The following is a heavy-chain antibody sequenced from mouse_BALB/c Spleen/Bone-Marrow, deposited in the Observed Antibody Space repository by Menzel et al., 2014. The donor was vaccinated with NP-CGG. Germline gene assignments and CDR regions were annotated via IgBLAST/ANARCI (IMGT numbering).Heavy chain of an antibody. CDR2: INPDSSTI. Sequence: EVQLVESGGGLVQPGGSLKLSCAASGFDFSRYWMSWVRQAPWKGLEWIGEINPDSSTINYTPSLKDKFIISRDNAKNALYLQMSKVRSEDTALYCCARGDHWYLDVWGAGTPVTVSS. CDR1: GFDFSRYW. V-gene: IGHV4-1*02. CDR3: ARGDHWYLDV. J-gene: IGHJ1*01.